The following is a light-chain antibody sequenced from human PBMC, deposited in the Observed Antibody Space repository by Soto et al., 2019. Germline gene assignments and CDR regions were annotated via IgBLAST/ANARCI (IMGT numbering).Light chain of an antibody. CDR1: SSDVGRNHY. J-gene: IGLJ2*01. CDR3: SSYAGSANLL. CDR2: EVD. Sequence: QSVLTQPPSASGSPGQSVTISCTGTSSDVGRNHYVSWYQFLPGKVPKVMIYEVDKRPSGVPDRFSGSRSGNTASLTVSGLQPEDGGDYFCSSYAGSANLLFGGGTQLTVL. V-gene: IGLV2-8*01.